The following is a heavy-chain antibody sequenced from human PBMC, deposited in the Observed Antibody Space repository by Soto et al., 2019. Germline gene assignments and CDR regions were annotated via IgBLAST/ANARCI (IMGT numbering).Heavy chain of an antibody. J-gene: IGHJ3*02. Sequence: QSGGSLRLSCAASGFDFKSYEMDWVRQAPGKGLEWVAYIKSGASTIFYADSVKGRFTISRDDVKNLLFLEMNNLSAEDTAVYYCVKEKSVMYSGYDAFDIWGHGTLVTVS. CDR2: IKSGASTI. D-gene: IGHD5-12*01. CDR1: GFDFKSYE. CDR3: VKEKSVMYSGYDAFDI. V-gene: IGHV3-48*03.